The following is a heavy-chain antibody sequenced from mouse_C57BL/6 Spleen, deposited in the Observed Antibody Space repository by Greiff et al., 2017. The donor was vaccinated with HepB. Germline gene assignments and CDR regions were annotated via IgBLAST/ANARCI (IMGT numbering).Heavy chain of an antibody. V-gene: IGHV3-6*01. J-gene: IGHJ3*01. CDR3: ARKGTYSFAY. Sequence: EVKLLESGPGLVKPSQSLSLTCSVTGYSITSGYYWNWIRQFPGNKLEWMGYISYDGSNNYNPSLKNRISITRDTSKNQFFLKLNSVTTEDTATYYCARKGTYSFAYWGQGTLVTVSA. CDR1: GYSITSGYY. D-gene: IGHD2-10*01. CDR2: ISYDGSN.